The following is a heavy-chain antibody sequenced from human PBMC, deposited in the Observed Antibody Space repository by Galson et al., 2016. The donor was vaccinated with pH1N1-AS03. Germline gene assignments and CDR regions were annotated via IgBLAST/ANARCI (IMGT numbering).Heavy chain of an antibody. CDR1: GFTFSHYG. Sequence: SLRLSCAASGFTFSHYGIHWVRQAPGKGLEWVAVIWYDGSYTHYTDSVKGRFTISRDNSKSTLSLQMNSLRVEDTAIYYCARGRIYSMEGKFGFDLWGQGTLVTVS. CDR2: IWYDGSYT. V-gene: IGHV3-33*01. D-gene: IGHD2-15*01. CDR3: ARGRIYSMEGKFGFDL. J-gene: IGHJ4*02.